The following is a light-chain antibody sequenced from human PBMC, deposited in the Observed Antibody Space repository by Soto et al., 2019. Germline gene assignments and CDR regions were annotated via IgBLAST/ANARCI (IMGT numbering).Light chain of an antibody. CDR1: QSVSSIY. J-gene: IGKJ4*01. CDR2: GAS. CDR3: QQYGSSPT. Sequence: EIVLTQSPGTLSLSPGERATLSCRASQSVSSIYLAWYQQKPGQAPRLLIYGASSRANGIPDRFSGSGSGTDFTLTISRLEPEDFAVYYCQQYGSSPTFGGGTKVEIK. V-gene: IGKV3-20*01.